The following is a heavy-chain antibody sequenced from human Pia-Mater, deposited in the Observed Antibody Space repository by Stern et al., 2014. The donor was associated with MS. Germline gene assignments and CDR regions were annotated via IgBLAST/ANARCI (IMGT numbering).Heavy chain of an antibody. D-gene: IGHD3-16*01. Sequence: VHLVESGSDLKNPGASVKVFCKASGYTFTNYAMNWVRQAPGQGLEWMGWINTNTGNPTYVQGFTGRFVFSLDTSVNTAYLQISRLKAEDTAVYYCARGSAWGSDAFDIWGQGTMVTVSS. CDR1: GYTFTNYA. J-gene: IGHJ3*02. CDR2: INTNTGNP. V-gene: IGHV7-4-1*02. CDR3: ARGSAWGSDAFDI.